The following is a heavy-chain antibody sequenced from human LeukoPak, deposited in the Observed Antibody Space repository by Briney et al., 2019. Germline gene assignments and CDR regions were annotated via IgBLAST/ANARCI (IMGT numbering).Heavy chain of an antibody. CDR3: AKGWGSHGPDY. V-gene: IGHV3-7*05. CDR2: IRQDGSEE. Sequence: GGSLRLSCAASGFTFSSYWMSWVRQAPGKGLEWVDNIRQDGSEEFYVDSVKGRFTISRDNAKNSLYLQMNSLRAEDAALYYCAKGWGSHGPDYWGQGTLVTVSS. J-gene: IGHJ4*02. D-gene: IGHD3-16*01. CDR1: GFTFSSYW.